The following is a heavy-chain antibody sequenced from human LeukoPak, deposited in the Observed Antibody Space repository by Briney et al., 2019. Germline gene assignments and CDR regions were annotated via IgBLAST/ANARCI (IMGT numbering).Heavy chain of an antibody. CDR1: GYTFTSYD. Sequence: ASVKVSCKASGYTFTSYDINWVRQATGQGLEWMGWMNPNSGNTGYAQKFQGRVTMTTDTSTSTAYMELRSLRSDDTAVYYCARVSRGYSSSWYVGYFDYWGQGTLVTVSS. CDR2: MNPNSGNT. J-gene: IGHJ4*02. CDR3: ARVSRGYSSSWYVGYFDY. V-gene: IGHV1-8*02. D-gene: IGHD6-13*01.